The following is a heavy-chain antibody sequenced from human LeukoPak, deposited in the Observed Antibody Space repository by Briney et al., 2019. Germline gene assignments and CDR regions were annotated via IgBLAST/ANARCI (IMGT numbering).Heavy chain of an antibody. CDR3: ARGPSMVPNHFDY. Sequence: GGSLRLSCAASGFTVSSNYMSWVRQAPGKGLEWVSVIYSGGGTYYADSVKGRFTISRDNSKNTLYLQMNSLRAEDTAVYYCARGPSMVPNHFDYWGQGTLVTVSS. D-gene: IGHD3-10*01. J-gene: IGHJ4*02. CDR1: GFTVSSNY. CDR2: IYSGGGT. V-gene: IGHV3-53*01.